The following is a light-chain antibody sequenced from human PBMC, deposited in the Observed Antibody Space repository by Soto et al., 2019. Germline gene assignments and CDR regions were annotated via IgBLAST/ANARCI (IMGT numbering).Light chain of an antibody. CDR1: QSISNY. V-gene: IGKV1-39*01. Sequence: DIQMTQSPSSLSASVGDRVTITCRASQSISNYLNWYQQKPGKAPKFLIYAASSLQSGVPSRFSGSGSGTDFTLTISSLQPEDFATYYCQQSYRTPLTFGPGTKVDI. CDR3: QQSYRTPLT. CDR2: AAS. J-gene: IGKJ3*01.